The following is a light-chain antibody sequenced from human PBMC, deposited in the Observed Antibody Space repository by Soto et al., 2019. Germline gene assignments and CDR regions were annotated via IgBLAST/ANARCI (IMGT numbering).Light chain of an antibody. CDR3: SSYADIATYV. V-gene: IGLV2-23*01. CDR1: SSDVGSYDL. CDR2: EGS. J-gene: IGLJ1*01. Sequence: QSVLTQPASVSGSPGQSITISCTGTSSDVGSYDLVSWYQQHPGKAPKLILYEGSKRPSGVSNRFSGSKSGNTASLTISGLQAGDEADYYCSSYADIATYVFGTGTKVTV.